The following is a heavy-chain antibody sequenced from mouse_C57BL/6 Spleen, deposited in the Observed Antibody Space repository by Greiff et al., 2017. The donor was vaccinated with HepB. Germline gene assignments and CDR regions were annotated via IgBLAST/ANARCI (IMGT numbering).Heavy chain of an antibody. CDR1: GYTFTNYW. J-gene: IGHJ4*01. V-gene: IGHV1-63*01. CDR2: IYPGGGYT. Sequence: SGAELVRPGTSVKMSCKASGYTFTNYWTGWAKQRPGHGLEWIGDIYPGGGYTNYNEKFKGKATLTADKSSSTAYMQFSSLTSEDSAIYYCARGDSSYAMDYWGQGTSVTVSS. CDR3: ARGDSSYAMDY.